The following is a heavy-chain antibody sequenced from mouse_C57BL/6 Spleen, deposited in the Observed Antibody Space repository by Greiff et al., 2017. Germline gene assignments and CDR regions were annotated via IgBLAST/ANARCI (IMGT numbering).Heavy chain of an antibody. Sequence: DVQLQESEGGLVQPGSSMKLSCTASGFTFSDYYMAWVRQVPEKGLEWVANINYDGSSTYYLDSLKSRFIISRDNAKNILYLQMSSLKSEDTATYYCARDGDYDAMDYWGQGTSVTVSS. CDR1: GFTFSDYY. V-gene: IGHV5-16*01. CDR2: INYDGSST. CDR3: ARDGDYDAMDY. J-gene: IGHJ4*01.